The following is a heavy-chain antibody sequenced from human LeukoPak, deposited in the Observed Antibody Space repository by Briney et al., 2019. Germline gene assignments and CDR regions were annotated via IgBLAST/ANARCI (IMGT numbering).Heavy chain of an antibody. CDR3: ARELDATVTHGYFDY. CDR1: GFTFDDYG. CDR2: INWNGGST. D-gene: IGHD4-17*01. Sequence: PGGSLRLSCAASGFTFDDYGMSWVRQAPGKGLEWVSGINWNGGSTGYADSVKGRFTISRDNSKNTLYLQMDNLSAEDTAVFYCARELDATVTHGYFDYWGQGTLVTVSS. V-gene: IGHV3-20*04. J-gene: IGHJ4*02.